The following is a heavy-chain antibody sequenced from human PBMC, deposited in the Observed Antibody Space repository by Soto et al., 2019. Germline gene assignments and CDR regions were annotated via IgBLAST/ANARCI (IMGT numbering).Heavy chain of an antibody. CDR2: IDSNGSSR. Sequence: EVQLVESGGGLVQPGVSLRVSCEASGFTFGSYWRNWVRQAPGKGLAWVSRIDSNGSSRTYADSVKGLFTTARHNAKNTLYLQMSSMKVEDTAVYYCARGRPYGMDVRGQGATVPGSS. CDR3: ARGRPYGMDV. CDR1: GFTFGSYW. V-gene: IGHV3-74*01. J-gene: IGHJ6*02.